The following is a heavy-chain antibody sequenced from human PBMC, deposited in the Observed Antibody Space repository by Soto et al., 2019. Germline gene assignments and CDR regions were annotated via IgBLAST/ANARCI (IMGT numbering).Heavy chain of an antibody. J-gene: IGHJ6*02. D-gene: IGHD3-10*01. CDR1: GGSSRGSY. V-gene: IGHV4-34*01. Sequence: SETLSLTWALYGGSSRGSYWSWIRQPPGKGLEWIGEINHSGSTNYNPSLKSRVTISVDTSKNQFSLKLSSVTAADTAVYYCARLRVRGVIIGNYYGMDVWGQGTTVT. CDR3: ARLRVRGVIIGNYYGMDV. CDR2: INHSGST.